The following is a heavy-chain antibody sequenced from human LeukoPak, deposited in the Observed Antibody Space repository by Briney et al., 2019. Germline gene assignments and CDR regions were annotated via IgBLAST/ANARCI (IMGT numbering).Heavy chain of an antibody. V-gene: IGHV1-18*01. J-gene: IGHJ3*02. CDR3: ARDPGFSGYGGSDAFDI. D-gene: IGHD4-23*01. CDR2: TSAYNGNT. Sequence: ASVKVSCKASGYTFTSYGISWVRQAPGQGLEWMGWTSAYNGNTNYAQKLQGRVTMTTDTSTSAAYMELRSLRSDDTAVYYCARDPGFSGYGGSDAFDIWGQGTMVTVSS. CDR1: GYTFTSYG.